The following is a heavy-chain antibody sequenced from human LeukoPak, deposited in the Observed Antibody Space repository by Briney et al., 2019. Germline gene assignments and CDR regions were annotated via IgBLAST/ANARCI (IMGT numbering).Heavy chain of an antibody. CDR2: ISGTSGNT. Sequence: GGSLRLSCAASGFTFSIYAMSWVRQAPGKGLEWVSSISGTSGNTYYADSVKGRFTISRDNSKNTLYLQMNNLRAEDTAVYYCARGGGYYAIDYWGQGTLVTVSS. V-gene: IGHV3-23*01. CDR3: ARGGGYYAIDY. J-gene: IGHJ4*02. CDR1: GFTFSIYA. D-gene: IGHD1-26*01.